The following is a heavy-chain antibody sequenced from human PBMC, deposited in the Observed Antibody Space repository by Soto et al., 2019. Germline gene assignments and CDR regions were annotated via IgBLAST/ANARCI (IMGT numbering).Heavy chain of an antibody. CDR3: ARQSGSYYRGGWFDS. Sequence: EVQLVQSGGEVKKPGESLKISCKASGYRFTSEWIGWVRQMPGKGLEWMGIIYPDDSDTRYSPSFEGRVTISVDKSVNTSYLQWSSLKASDTAIYFCARQSGSYYRGGWFDSWGQGTLVTVSS. V-gene: IGHV5-51*01. CDR1: GYRFTSEW. J-gene: IGHJ5*01. D-gene: IGHD1-26*01. CDR2: IYPDDSDT.